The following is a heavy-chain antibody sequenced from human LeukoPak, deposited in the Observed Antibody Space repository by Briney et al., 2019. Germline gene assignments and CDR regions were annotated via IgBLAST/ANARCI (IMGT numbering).Heavy chain of an antibody. D-gene: IGHD3-10*01. CDR3: AKDKHDVLLWFGELENWFDP. J-gene: IGHJ5*02. CDR1: GFTFSSYG. Sequence: GGSLRLSCAASGFTFSSYGMHWVRQAPGKGLEWVAVISYDGSNKYYADSVKGRFTISRDNSKNTLYLQMNSLRAEDTAVYYCAKDKHDVLLWFGELENWFDPWGQGTLVTVSS. V-gene: IGHV3-30*18. CDR2: ISYDGSNK.